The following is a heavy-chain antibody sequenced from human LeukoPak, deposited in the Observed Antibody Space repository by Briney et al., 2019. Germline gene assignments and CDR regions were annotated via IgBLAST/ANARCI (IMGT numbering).Heavy chain of an antibody. D-gene: IGHD6-19*01. V-gene: IGHV1-46*01. J-gene: IGHJ6*02. Sequence: ASVKVSCTASGYTFTSYGISWVRQAPGQGLEWMGIINPSGGSTSYAQKFQGRVTMTRDTSTSTVYMELSSLRSEDTAVYYCAREDGIAVAGTFYYYGMDVWGQGTTVTVSS. CDR1: GYTFTSYG. CDR3: AREDGIAVAGTFYYYGMDV. CDR2: INPSGGST.